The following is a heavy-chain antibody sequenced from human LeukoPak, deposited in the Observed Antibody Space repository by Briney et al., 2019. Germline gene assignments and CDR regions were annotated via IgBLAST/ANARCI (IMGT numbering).Heavy chain of an antibody. V-gene: IGHV1-18*01. CDR3: ARDPLGELSLHFQH. CDR2: ISAYNGNT. D-gene: IGHD3-16*02. CDR1: GYTFTSYG. J-gene: IGHJ1*01. Sequence: ASVKVSCKASGYTFTSYGISWVRQAPGQGLEWMGLISAYNGNTNYAQKIQGRVTMTTDTSTSTAYMELRSLRSDDTAVYYCARDPLGELSLHFQHWGQGALVTVSS.